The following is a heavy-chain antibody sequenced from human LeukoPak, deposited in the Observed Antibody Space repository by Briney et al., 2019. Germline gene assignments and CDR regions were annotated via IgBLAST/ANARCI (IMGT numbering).Heavy chain of an antibody. J-gene: IGHJ4*02. V-gene: IGHV1-69*13. CDR2: IIPIFGTA. CDR3: ARAHYGVYPGGNY. CDR1: GGTFSSYA. D-gene: IGHD4-17*01. Sequence: SVKVSCKASGGTFSSYAISWVRQAPGQGLEWMGGIIPIFGTANYAQKFQGRVTITADESTSTAYMELSSLRSEDTAVYYCARAHYGVYPGGNYWGQGTLVTVSS.